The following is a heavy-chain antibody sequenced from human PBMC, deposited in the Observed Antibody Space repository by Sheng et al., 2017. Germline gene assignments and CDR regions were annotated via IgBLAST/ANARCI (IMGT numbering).Heavy chain of an antibody. CDR2: IYVGGRK. J-gene: IGHJ2*01. CDR3: ARGGNTGSIWAPWYFDV. V-gene: IGHV3-53*01. Sequence: EVQLVDSGGGLISPGGSLRLSCAASGFTVSGTYMTWIRQAPGKGLEWVSIIYVGGRKHYTDSVKGRFTVSIDISKNTLNLQMNSLRADDTAVYYCARGGNTGSIWAPWYFDVWGRGALVTVSS. CDR1: GFTVSGTY. D-gene: IGHD1-26*01.